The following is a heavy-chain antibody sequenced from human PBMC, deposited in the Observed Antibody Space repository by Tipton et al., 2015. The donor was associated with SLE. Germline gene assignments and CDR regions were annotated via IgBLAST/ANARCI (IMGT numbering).Heavy chain of an antibody. J-gene: IGHJ6*02. Sequence: SLRLSCAASGFTFSDYYMSWIRQAPGKGLEWVSYISSSSSYTNYADSVKGRFTISRDNAKNSLYLQMNSLRAEDTAVYYCAKGEYCSSTSCHPWGMDVWGQGTTVTVSS. CDR1: GFTFSDYY. V-gene: IGHV3-11*06. D-gene: IGHD2-2*01. CDR3: AKGEYCSSTSCHPWGMDV. CDR2: ISSSSSYT.